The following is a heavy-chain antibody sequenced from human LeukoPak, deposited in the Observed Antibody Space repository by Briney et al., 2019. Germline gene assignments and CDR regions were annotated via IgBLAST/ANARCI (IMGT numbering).Heavy chain of an antibody. D-gene: IGHD3-3*01. J-gene: IGHJ6*02. CDR1: GGSISSYY. Sequence: SETLSLTCTVSGGSISSYYWSWIRQPPGKGLEWIGYIYYSGSTNYNPSLKGRVTISVDTSKNQFSLKLSSVAAADTAVYYCARSTIRYYGMDVWGQGTTVTVSS. V-gene: IGHV4-59*01. CDR3: ARSTIRYYGMDV. CDR2: IYYSGST.